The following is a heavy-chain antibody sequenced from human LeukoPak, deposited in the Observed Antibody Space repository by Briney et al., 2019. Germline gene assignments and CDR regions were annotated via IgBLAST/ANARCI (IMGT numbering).Heavy chain of an antibody. CDR1: GGSFSGYY. J-gene: IGHJ4*02. Sequence: SETLSLTCAVYGGSFSGYYWSWIRQPPGKGLEWIGEINHSGSTNYNPSLKSRVTISVDTSKNQFSLKLSSVTAADTAVYYCARHRIAIDYGGNSGDYWGQGTLVTVSS. CDR3: ARHRIAIDYGGNSGDY. CDR2: INHSGST. V-gene: IGHV4-34*01. D-gene: IGHD4-23*01.